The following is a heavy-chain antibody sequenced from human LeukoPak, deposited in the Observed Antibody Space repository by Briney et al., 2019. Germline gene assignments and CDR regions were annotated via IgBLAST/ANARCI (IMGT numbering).Heavy chain of an antibody. V-gene: IGHV3-30*04. CDR1: GFTFSSYA. CDR3: ARAHHIVVVVAALDY. J-gene: IGHJ4*02. D-gene: IGHD2-15*01. Sequence: PGGSLRLSCAASGFTFSSYAMHWVRQAPGKGLEWVAVISYDGSNKYYADSVKGRFTISRDNSKNTLYLQMNSLRAEDTAVYYCARAHHIVVVVAALDYWGQGTLVNVSS. CDR2: ISYDGSNK.